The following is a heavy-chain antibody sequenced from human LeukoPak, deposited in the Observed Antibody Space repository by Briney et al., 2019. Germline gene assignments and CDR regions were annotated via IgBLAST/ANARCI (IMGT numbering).Heavy chain of an antibody. V-gene: IGHV3-23*01. D-gene: IGHD6-13*01. J-gene: IGHJ6*03. CDR2: ISGSGGST. CDR3: AKDLIAAAGTYYYMDV. Sequence: GGSLRLSCAASGFTFSSYAMSWVRQAPGKGLERVSAISGSGGSTYYADSVKGRFTISRDNSKNTLYLQMNSLRAEDTAVYYCAKDLIAAAGTYYYMDVWGKGTTVTVSS. CDR1: GFTFSSYA.